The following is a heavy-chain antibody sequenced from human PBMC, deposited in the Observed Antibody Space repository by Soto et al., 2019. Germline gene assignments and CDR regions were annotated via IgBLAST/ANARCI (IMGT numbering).Heavy chain of an antibody. D-gene: IGHD1-26*01. V-gene: IGHV3-11*01. Sequence: QVQLVESGGALVKPGGSLRLSCAASGFNFSDFYISWIRQAPGKGLEWVSFISATGETIYYAESVKGRFTISRDNAQKSLVLQMNSLRDEDTAIYYCASQLQGSRRKYYFQFWGHGTLVTVSS. CDR1: GFNFSDFY. J-gene: IGHJ4*01. CDR2: ISATGETI. CDR3: ASQLQGSRRKYYFQF.